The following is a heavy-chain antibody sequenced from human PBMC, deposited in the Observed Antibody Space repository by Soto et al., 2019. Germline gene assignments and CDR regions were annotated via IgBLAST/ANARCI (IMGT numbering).Heavy chain of an antibody. CDR2: INPSGGST. D-gene: IGHD3-22*01. Sequence: GASVKVSCKASGYTFTSYYMHWVRQTPGQGLEWMGIINPSGGSTSYAQKFQGRVTMTRDTSTSTVYMELSSLRSEDTAVYYCARSLPYYYDSSGNWWFDPWGQGTLVTVS. J-gene: IGHJ5*02. V-gene: IGHV1-46*01. CDR1: GYTFTSYY. CDR3: ARSLPYYYDSSGNWWFDP.